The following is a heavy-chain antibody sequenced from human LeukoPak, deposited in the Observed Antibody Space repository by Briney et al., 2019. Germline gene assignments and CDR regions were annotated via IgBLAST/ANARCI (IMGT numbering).Heavy chain of an antibody. V-gene: IGHV4-34*01. CDR3: ARGIYSGARHAPFDP. CDR2: INHSGST. CDR1: GGSFSGYY. Sequence: PSETLSLSCAVSGGSFSGYYWRWIRQPPGKGLEWIGEINHSGSTNYNPSLKSRVTISVDTSKNQFSLKLSSVTAADTAVYYCARGIYSGARHAPFDPWVQGRLVTVSS. J-gene: IGHJ5*02. D-gene: IGHD5-18*01.